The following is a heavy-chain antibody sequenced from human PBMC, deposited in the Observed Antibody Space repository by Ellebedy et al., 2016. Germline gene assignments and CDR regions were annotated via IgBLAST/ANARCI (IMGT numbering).Heavy chain of an antibody. CDR2: INADGSLK. J-gene: IGHJ4*02. V-gene: IGHV3-7*03. D-gene: IGHD3-22*01. Sequence: GGSLRLSCSVSGFTFSTFWMTWVRQAPGKGLEWVANINADGSLKNYADSVKGRFTISRDNAKNSLFLQMNSLRAEDTAVYYCASMRGQYYYDSSGFYYFDYWGQGTLVTVSS. CDR1: GFTFSTFW. CDR3: ASMRGQYYYDSSGFYYFDY.